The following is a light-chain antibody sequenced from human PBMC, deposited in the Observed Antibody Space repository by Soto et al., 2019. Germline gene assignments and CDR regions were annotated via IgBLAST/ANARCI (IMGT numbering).Light chain of an antibody. CDR3: SSYTSSSTYV. J-gene: IGLJ1*01. V-gene: IGLV2-18*02. CDR2: DVS. Sequence: QSALTQPPSVSGSPGQSVAISCTGTRSDVGGSNGVSWYQQPPGTAPKLMIYDVSNRPSGVPDRFSGSKSGNTASLTISGLQAEYEGDYYCSSYTSSSTYVFGTGTKLTVL. CDR1: RSDVGGSNG.